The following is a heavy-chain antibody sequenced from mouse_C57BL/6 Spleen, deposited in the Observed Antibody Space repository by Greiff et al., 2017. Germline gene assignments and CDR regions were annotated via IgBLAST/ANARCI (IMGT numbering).Heavy chain of an antibody. D-gene: IGHD1-1*01. J-gene: IGHJ3*01. V-gene: IGHV5-16*01. Sequence: DVHLVESEGGLVQPGRSMKLSCTASGFTFSDYYMAWVRQVPEKCLEWVANINYDGSSTYYLDSLKSRFIISRDNAKNILYLQMSSLKSEDTATYYCARESYYGSSFWFAYWGQGTLVTVSA. CDR2: INYDGSST. CDR3: ARESYYGSSFWFAY. CDR1: GFTFSDYY.